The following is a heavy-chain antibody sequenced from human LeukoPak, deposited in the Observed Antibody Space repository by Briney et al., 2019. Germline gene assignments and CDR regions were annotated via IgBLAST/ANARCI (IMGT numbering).Heavy chain of an antibody. CDR3: ARVAQKGDGYNWYYYYYGMDV. V-gene: IGHV3-23*01. CDR2: ISGSGGST. Sequence: GGSLRLSCAASGFTFSSYAMSWVRQAPGKGLEWVSAISGSGGSTYYADSVKGRFTISRDNSKNTLYLQMNSLRAEDTAVYYCARVAQKGDGYNWYYYYYGMDVWGQGTTVTVSS. J-gene: IGHJ6*02. D-gene: IGHD5-24*01. CDR1: GFTFSSYA.